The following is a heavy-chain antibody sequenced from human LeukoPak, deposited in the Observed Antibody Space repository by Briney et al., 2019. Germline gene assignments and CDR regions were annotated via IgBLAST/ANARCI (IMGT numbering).Heavy chain of an antibody. CDR1: GYIFTSYV. D-gene: IGHD3-22*01. Sequence: ASVKVSCKASGYIFTSYVIHWVRQAPGQRLEWMGWINTGNGNTKNSQEFQGRVTITRDTSASTAYMELSSLRSEDMAVYYCAREGRYSSGYVKDLYYFDYWGQGTLVTVSS. J-gene: IGHJ4*02. V-gene: IGHV1-3*03. CDR2: INTGNGNT. CDR3: AREGRYSSGYVKDLYYFDY.